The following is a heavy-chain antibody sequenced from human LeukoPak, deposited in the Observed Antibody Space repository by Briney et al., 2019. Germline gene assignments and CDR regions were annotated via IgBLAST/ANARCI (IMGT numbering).Heavy chain of an antibody. D-gene: IGHD6-19*01. CDR2: IYYSGST. CDR3: AGCIAVAGISATLDY. CDR1: GGSISSSSYY. V-gene: IGHV4-39*01. J-gene: IGHJ4*02. Sequence: KPSETLSLTCTVSGGSISSSSYYWGWIRQPPGKGLEWIGSIYYSGSTYYNPSLKSRVTISVDTSKNQFSLKLSSVTAADTAVYYCAGCIAVAGISATLDYWGQGTLVTVSS.